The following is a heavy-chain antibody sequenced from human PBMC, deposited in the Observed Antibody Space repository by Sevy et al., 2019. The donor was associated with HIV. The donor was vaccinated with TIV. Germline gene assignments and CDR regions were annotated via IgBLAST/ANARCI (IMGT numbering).Heavy chain of an antibody. V-gene: IGHV3-9*01. D-gene: IGHD2-21*02. Sequence: GGSLRISCAASGFSFHEYAMHWVRQAPGKGLEWVAGISWNSGSIGYADSVKGRFTISRDNARQSIHLQMNSLRADDTALYYCAKDLNRDCDSLNCYSYYFYYYGLDVWGQGTTVTVSS. CDR1: GFSFHEYA. CDR2: ISWNSGSI. CDR3: AKDLNRDCDSLNCYSYYFYYYGLDV. J-gene: IGHJ6*02.